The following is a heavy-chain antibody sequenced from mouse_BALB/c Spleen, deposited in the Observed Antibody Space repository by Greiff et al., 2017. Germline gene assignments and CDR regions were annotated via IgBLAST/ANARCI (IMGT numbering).Heavy chain of an antibody. CDR2: INSNGGST. V-gene: IGHV5-6-3*01. CDR3: AREGDGGGYFDY. CDR1: GFTFSSYG. D-gene: IGHD2-3*01. J-gene: IGHJ2*01. Sequence: EVKVVESGGGLVQPGGSLKLSCAASGFTFSSYGMSWVRQTPDKRLELVATINSNGGSTYYPDSVKGRFTISRDNAKNTLYLQMSSLKSEDTAMYYCAREGDGGGYFDYWGQGTTLTVSS.